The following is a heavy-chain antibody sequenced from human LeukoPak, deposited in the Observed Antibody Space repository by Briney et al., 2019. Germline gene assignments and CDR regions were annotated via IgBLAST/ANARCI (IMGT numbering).Heavy chain of an antibody. D-gene: IGHD3-22*01. Sequence: ASVKVSCKASGYTFTSYYMHWVRQAPGQGLEWMGIINPSGGSTSYAQKFQGRVTMTRDMSTSTACMELSSLRSEDTAVYYCARDRTYYYDSSWFDPWGQGTLVTVSS. CDR1: GYTFTSYY. V-gene: IGHV1-46*01. CDR2: INPSGGST. J-gene: IGHJ5*02. CDR3: ARDRTYYYDSSWFDP.